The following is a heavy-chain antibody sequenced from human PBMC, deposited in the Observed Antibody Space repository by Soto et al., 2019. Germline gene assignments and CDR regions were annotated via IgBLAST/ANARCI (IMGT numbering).Heavy chain of an antibody. D-gene: IGHD4-17*01. CDR2: IYSGGST. CDR1: EFTVSDTY. J-gene: IGHJ4*01. CDR3: ARGNGDYRHFDY. Sequence: PGGSLRLSCAASEFTVSDTYMSWVRQAPGKGLEWVSVIYSGGSTYYADSVKGRFTTSRDKFKNTLYLQMNSLRAEDTAMYYCARGNGDYRHFDYWGHGTLVTVSS. V-gene: IGHV3-66*01.